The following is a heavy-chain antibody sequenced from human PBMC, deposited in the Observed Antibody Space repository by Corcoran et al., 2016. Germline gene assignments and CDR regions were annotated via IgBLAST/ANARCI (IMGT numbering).Heavy chain of an antibody. CDR2: ISVYIGST. J-gene: IGHJ4*02. D-gene: IGHD2-2*01. Sequence: QVQLVQSGAEMKKPGASVKVSCKASGYTFTSSAISWVRQAPGQGLEWMGWISVYIGSTDYAQNLQGRVTMTTDTSTSTVYMELRSLRSDDTAVYYCARGSSTSGRDCWGQGTLVTVSS. CDR1: GYTFTSSA. V-gene: IGHV1-18*01. CDR3: ARGSSTSGRDC.